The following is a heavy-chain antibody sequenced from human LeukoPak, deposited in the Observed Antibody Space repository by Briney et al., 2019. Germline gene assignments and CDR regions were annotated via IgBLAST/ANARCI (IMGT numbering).Heavy chain of an antibody. V-gene: IGHV3-21*01. CDR2: ISSSSSYI. CDR3: ARDRTFGY. CDR1: GFTFSSYA. J-gene: IGHJ4*02. Sequence: PGGSLRLSCAASGFTFSSYAMSWVRQAPGKGLEWVSSISSSSSYIYYPDSVKGRFTISRDNAKNSLYLQMNSLRAEDTAVYYCARDRTFGYWGQGTLVTVSS.